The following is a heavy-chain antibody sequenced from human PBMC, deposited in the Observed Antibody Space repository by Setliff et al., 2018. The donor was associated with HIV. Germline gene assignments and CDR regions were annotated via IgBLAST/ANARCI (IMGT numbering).Heavy chain of an antibody. CDR2: INPSSGST. Sequence: GPSVKVSCKASGYTFTSYYMHWVRQAPGQGLEWMGIINPSSGSTTYAQKFQGRVTMTRDTSTSTVYMELSSLRSEGTAVYYCARDPAPSSSASYFQHWGQGTPVTVSS. CDR1: GYTFTSYY. V-gene: IGHV1-46*01. J-gene: IGHJ1*01. CDR3: ARDPAPSSSASYFQH. D-gene: IGHD6-6*01.